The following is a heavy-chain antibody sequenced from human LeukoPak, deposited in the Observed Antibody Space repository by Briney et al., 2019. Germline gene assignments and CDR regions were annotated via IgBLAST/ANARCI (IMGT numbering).Heavy chain of an antibody. Sequence: GGSLRLSCAASGFTFSNYAMNWVRQAPGKGLEWDSAISGGSTYYADSVKGRFTISRDNSKNTLYLQMNSLRAEDTAVYYCASGSAGSRGAFDIWGQGTMVTVSS. D-gene: IGHD2-15*01. J-gene: IGHJ3*02. V-gene: IGHV3-23*01. CDR2: ISGGST. CDR1: GFTFSNYA. CDR3: ASGSAGSRGAFDI.